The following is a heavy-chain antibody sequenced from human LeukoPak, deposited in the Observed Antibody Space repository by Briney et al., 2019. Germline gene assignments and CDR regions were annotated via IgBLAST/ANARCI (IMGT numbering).Heavy chain of an antibody. Sequence: GGSLRLSCAASGFTFGSYWMSWVRQAPGKGLEWVAKIKEDGSEKYYVDSVKGRFTISRDNAKNSLDLQMSSLRAEDAAVYYCARDAVTAITNYYYYGMDVWGQGTTVTVSS. J-gene: IGHJ6*02. V-gene: IGHV3-7*04. D-gene: IGHD2-21*02. CDR1: GFTFGSYW. CDR3: ARDAVTAITNYYYYGMDV. CDR2: IKEDGSEK.